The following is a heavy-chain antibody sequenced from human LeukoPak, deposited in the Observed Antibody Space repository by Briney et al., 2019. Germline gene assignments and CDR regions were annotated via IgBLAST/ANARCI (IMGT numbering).Heavy chain of an antibody. CDR2: ISSSGSAI. Sequence: GGSLRLSCAASGFTVSSYEMNWVRQAPGKGLEWISYISSSGSAIYYADSVKGRFTISRDNSKNSLYLQMNSLRAEDTALYYCAKAFKTSDYYDSSGPFDYWGQGTLVTVSS. CDR1: GFTVSSYE. CDR3: AKAFKTSDYYDSSGPFDY. J-gene: IGHJ4*02. V-gene: IGHV3-48*03. D-gene: IGHD3-22*01.